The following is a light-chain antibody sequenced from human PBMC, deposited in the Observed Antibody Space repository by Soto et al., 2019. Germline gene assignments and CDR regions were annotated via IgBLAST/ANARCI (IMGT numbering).Light chain of an antibody. V-gene: IGKV3-20*01. CDR3: QLYGSSPKT. CDR1: QTISSSY. Sequence: ILFTKYPDTPSFSPGERATLSCRATQTISSSYLAWYQQKPGQAPKLLIHGASTRATGIPDRFSGSGSGTDFTLTISRLEPEDFAVYYCQLYGSSPKTFGQGTKVDI. CDR2: GAS. J-gene: IGKJ1*01.